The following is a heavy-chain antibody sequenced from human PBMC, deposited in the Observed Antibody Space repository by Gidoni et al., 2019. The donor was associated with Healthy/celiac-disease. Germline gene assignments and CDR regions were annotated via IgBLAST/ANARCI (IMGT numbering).Heavy chain of an antibody. CDR3: ARVSTMIVVVTNGAFDI. Sequence: QVQLVQSGAEVKKPGASVKVSCKASGYTFTSYAMHWVRQAPGQRLEWMGWINAGNGNTKYSQKFQGRVTITRDTSASTAYMELSSLRSEDTAVYYCARVSTMIVVVTNGAFDIWGQGTMVTVSS. CDR2: INAGNGNT. CDR1: GYTFTSYA. D-gene: IGHD3-22*01. J-gene: IGHJ3*02. V-gene: IGHV1-3*01.